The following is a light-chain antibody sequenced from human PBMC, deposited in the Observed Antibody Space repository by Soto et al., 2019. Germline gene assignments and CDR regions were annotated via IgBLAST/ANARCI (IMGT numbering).Light chain of an antibody. Sequence: IQMTQSPSTLSASVGDRVSITCRASQTIFSWLAWYQQKPGKAPKLVIYKASSLESGVPSRYSGSGSGTEFTPTISGLQPDDFATYYCQQYNSYPYSFGQGTKLEIK. J-gene: IGKJ2*03. CDR3: QQYNSYPYS. V-gene: IGKV1-5*03. CDR2: KAS. CDR1: QTIFSW.